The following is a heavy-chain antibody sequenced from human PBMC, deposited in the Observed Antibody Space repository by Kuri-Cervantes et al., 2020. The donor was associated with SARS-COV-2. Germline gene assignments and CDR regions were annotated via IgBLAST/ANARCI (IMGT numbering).Heavy chain of an antibody. J-gene: IGHJ3*02. D-gene: IGHD3-22*01. V-gene: IGHV3-48*02. Sequence: GGSLRLSCAASGFTCSSYSMNWVRQAPGKGLEWVSYISSSSSTIYYADSVKGRFTISRDNAKNSLYLQMNSLRDEDTAVYYCARETLGPYYYDSSGYQNDASDIWGQGTMVTVSS. CDR3: ARETLGPYYYDSSGYQNDASDI. CDR1: GFTCSSYS. CDR2: ISSSSSTI.